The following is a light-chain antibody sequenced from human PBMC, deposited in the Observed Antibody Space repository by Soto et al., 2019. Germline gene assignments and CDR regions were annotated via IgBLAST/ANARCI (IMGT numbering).Light chain of an antibody. Sequence: EIVLTQSPGTLSLSPGERATLFCRASQSVSSTYLSWYQQKPGQAPRLLIYGASSRATGIPDRFSGSGSGTDFTLTISGLEPEDFAVYHCQHCGGHVGTFGQGTKVEIK. V-gene: IGKV3-20*01. CDR3: QHCGGHVGT. CDR1: QSVSSTY. CDR2: GAS. J-gene: IGKJ1*01.